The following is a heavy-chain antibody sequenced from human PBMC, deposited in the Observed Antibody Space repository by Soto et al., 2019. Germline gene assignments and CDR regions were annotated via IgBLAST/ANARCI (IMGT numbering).Heavy chain of an antibody. Sequence: GGSLRLSCAVSGFSVSNTYMSWVRQAPGKGLEWISVIYRGRATYYADSVKGRFTISRDDSRNTVYLQMNSLTTEDTAVYFCARARSDSSRADSFDIWGQGTMVTVS. CDR2: IYRGRAT. V-gene: IGHV3-53*01. D-gene: IGHD6-25*01. CDR1: GFSVSNTY. J-gene: IGHJ3*02. CDR3: ARARSDSSRADSFDI.